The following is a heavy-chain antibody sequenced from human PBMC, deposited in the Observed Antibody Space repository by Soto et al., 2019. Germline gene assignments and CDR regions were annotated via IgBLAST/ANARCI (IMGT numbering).Heavy chain of an antibody. CDR1: GGSFSGYY. CDR2: INHSGRT. CDR3: ARSEVYSSSSFSEY. V-gene: IGHV4-34*01. J-gene: IGHJ4*02. D-gene: IGHD6-6*01. Sequence: QVQLQQWGAGLLKSSETLSLTCAVYGGSFSGYYWSWIRQPPGKGLEWIGEINHSGRTNYNPSLKSRRTISVDTSKNQFSLKLRTVTAADTAVYYCARSEVYSSSSFSEYWGQGTLVTVSS.